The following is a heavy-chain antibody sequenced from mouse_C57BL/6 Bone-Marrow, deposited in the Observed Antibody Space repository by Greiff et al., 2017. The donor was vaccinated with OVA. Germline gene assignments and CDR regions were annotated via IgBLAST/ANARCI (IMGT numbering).Heavy chain of an antibody. J-gene: IGHJ3*01. D-gene: IGHD2-2*01. CDR1: GYTFTDYE. Sequence: VQLQQSGAELVRPGASVTLSCKASGYTFTDYEMHWVKQTPVHGLEWIGAIDPETGGTAYNQKFKGKAILTADKSSSTAYMELRSLTSEDSAVYYCTRFWGYDGFAYWGQGTLVTVSA. V-gene: IGHV1-15*01. CDR2: IDPETGGT. CDR3: TRFWGYDGFAY.